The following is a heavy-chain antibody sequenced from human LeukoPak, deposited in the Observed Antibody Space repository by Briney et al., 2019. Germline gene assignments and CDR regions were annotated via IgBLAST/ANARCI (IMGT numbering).Heavy chain of an antibody. V-gene: IGHV3-48*03. CDR2: ISYSGSTI. Sequence: GGSLRLSCAASGFTFSSYEMSWVRQAPGKGLEWVSYISYSGSTIYYADSVKGRFTISRDNAKNSLYLQMNSLRAEDTAVYYCARGAYGDYVSPKSPYYYGLDVWGQGTTVTVSS. CDR1: GFTFSSYE. J-gene: IGHJ6*02. CDR3: ARGAYGDYVSPKSPYYYGLDV. D-gene: IGHD4-17*01.